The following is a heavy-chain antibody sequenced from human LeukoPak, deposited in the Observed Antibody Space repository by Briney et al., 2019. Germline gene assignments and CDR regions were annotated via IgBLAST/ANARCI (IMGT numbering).Heavy chain of an antibody. Sequence: GGSMRLSCAASGFTFSNYAMSWVRQAPGKGLEWVSSISSSADNTYHADSVKGRFTISRDNSKNTLYLQMNSLRAEDTAVYYCARKYFDNSGYGYFDYWGQGTLVTVSS. CDR1: GFTFSNYA. V-gene: IGHV3-23*01. D-gene: IGHD3-22*01. CDR2: ISSSADNT. CDR3: ARKYFDNSGYGYFDY. J-gene: IGHJ4*02.